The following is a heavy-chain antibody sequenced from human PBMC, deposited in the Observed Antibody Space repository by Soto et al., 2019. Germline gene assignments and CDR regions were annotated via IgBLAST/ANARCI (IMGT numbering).Heavy chain of an antibody. CDR3: ARIEVNNHWGGN. CDR1: GYTFTNYY. CDR2: INPSEGST. D-gene: IGHD7-27*01. Sequence: QVQLVQSGAEVKKPGASVKVACKASGYTFTNYYIHWVRQAPGQGLERMGAINPSEGSTSFAKNYHGRVTMTRDTSTSTVYMELSSLRAEDTAVYYCARIEVNNHWGGNWGQGTLVTVSS. V-gene: IGHV1-46*01. J-gene: IGHJ4*02.